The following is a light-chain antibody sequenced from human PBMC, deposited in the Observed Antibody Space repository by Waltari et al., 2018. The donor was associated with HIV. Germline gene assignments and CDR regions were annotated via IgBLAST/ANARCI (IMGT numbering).Light chain of an antibody. CDR1: QSVSSNY. CDR2: GAS. J-gene: IGKJ3*01. V-gene: IGKV3-20*01. CDR3: QQYDSSFT. Sequence: EIVLTQSPGTLSLSPGERATLSCRASQSVSSNYLAWYQQKLGQPPRLLIYGASRRATGIPDRFSGSGSGTDFSLTISRLEPEDFAVYYCQQYDSSFTFGPGTKVDIK.